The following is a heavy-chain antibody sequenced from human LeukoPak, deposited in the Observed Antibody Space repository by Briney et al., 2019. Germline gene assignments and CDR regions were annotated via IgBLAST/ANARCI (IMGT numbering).Heavy chain of an antibody. D-gene: IGHD1-20*01. CDR1: GFPFSSYW. J-gene: IGHJ4*02. CDR2: IKQDGSKK. V-gene: IGHV3-7*01. Sequence: PGGSLRLSCVASGFPFSSYWMTWVRQAPGKGLEWVANIKQDGSKKSYVDSVKGRFTISRDNSKNTLYLQMNSLRAEDTAVYYCAKGHTAMITQDYWGQGTLVTVSS. CDR3: AKGHTAMITQDY.